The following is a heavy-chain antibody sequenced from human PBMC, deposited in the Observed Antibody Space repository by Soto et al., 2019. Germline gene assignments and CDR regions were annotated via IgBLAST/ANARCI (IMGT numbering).Heavy chain of an antibody. Sequence: QVQLQESGPGLVKPSETLSLTCTVSGGSISSYYRSWIRQPPGKGLEWIGYISYSGSTNYNPSLKSRVTISVDTSKNQFSLKLSSVTAADTAVYYCARVNYDFWSGYSDYYYYYMDVWGKGTTVTVSS. V-gene: IGHV4-59*01. CDR1: GGSISSYY. CDR3: ARVNYDFWSGYSDYYYYYMDV. CDR2: ISYSGST. D-gene: IGHD3-3*01. J-gene: IGHJ6*03.